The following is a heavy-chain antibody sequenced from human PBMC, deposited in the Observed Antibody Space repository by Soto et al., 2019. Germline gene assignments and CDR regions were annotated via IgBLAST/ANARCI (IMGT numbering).Heavy chain of an antibody. CDR3: ARVSWGSNGGTNSYAFDI. J-gene: IGHJ3*02. Sequence: ASVKVSCKASGYTFTGYYMHWVRQAPGQGLEWMGWINPNSGGTNYAQKFQGWVTMTRDTSISTAYMELSRLRSDDTAVYYCARVSWGSNGGTNSYAFDIWGQGTMVTVSS. D-gene: IGHD7-27*01. V-gene: IGHV1-2*04. CDR1: GYTFTGYY. CDR2: INPNSGGT.